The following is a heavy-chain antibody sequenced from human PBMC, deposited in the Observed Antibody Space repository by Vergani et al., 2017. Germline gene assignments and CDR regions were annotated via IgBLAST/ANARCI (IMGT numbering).Heavy chain of an antibody. Sequence: EVQLVESGGGLVKRGGYLRLSCAASGFTFSSYSMNWVRQAPGKGLEWVSSISSSSSYIHYSYSLKGRFTISRDNAKSSLYLQMNSLRAEDTCVYYCARDRYYLCSGSYPYFYYYGLDVWGQGTAVTVSS. J-gene: IGHJ6*02. CDR1: GFTFSSYS. D-gene: IGHD3-10*01. CDR3: ARDRYYLCSGSYPYFYYYGLDV. V-gene: IGHV3-21*01. CDR2: ISSSSSYI.